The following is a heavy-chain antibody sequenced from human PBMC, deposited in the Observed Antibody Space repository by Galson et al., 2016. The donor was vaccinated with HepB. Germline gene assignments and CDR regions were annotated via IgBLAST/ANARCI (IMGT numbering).Heavy chain of an antibody. J-gene: IGHJ4*02. CDR3: AKDKTSGYSSGWYYFDY. D-gene: IGHD6-19*01. CDR1: GFSLAEYA. Sequence: SLRLSCAASGFSLAEYAIHWVRQAPGKGLEWVSGIGWNGRTLGYADSVKGRFTISKDYAKNSLYLQMNSLRPEDTALYYCAKDKTSGYSSGWYYFDYWGQGTLVTVSS. CDR2: IGWNGRTL. V-gene: IGHV3-9*01.